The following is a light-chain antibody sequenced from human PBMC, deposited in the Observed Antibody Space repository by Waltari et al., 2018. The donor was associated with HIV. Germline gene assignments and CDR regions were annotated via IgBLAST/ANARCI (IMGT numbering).Light chain of an antibody. CDR3: QQFDNLPLT. CDR2: DAS. V-gene: IGKV1-33*01. Sequence: DIQMTQSPSSLSASVGDRVTITCQASQDIRNYLNWYQQKPGKAPKLLIHDASKLEIGVPLRFRGSGSGTDFTFTISSLQPEDVATYYCQQFDNLPLTFGGGTRVEIK. J-gene: IGKJ4*01. CDR1: QDIRNY.